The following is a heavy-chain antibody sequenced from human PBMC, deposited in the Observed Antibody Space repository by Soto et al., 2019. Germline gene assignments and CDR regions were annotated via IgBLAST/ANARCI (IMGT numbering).Heavy chain of an antibody. D-gene: IGHD3-22*01. V-gene: IGHV4-30-2*01. Sequence: QLQLQESGSGLVKPSQTLSLTCAVSGDSISSGGYSWSWIRQPPGKGLEWIGYIYHSGSTYYNPSLKSRVTISVDRSKNQFSLKLSSVTAADTAVYYCARGAGYDSSGYYYGGFDYWGQGTLVTVSS. CDR3: ARGAGYDSSGYYYGGFDY. J-gene: IGHJ4*02. CDR1: GDSISSGGYS. CDR2: IYHSGST.